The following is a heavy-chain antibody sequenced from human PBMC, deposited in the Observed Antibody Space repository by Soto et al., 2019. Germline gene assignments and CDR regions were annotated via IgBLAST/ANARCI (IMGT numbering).Heavy chain of an antibody. D-gene: IGHD4-17*01. CDR3: ARLTTVTPYYYYYYGMDV. J-gene: IGHJ6*02. CDR1: GGSFSGYY. CDR2: INHSGST. V-gene: IGHV4-34*01. Sequence: SETLSLTCAVYGGSFSGYYWSWIRQPPGKGLEWIGEINHSGSTNYNPSLKSRVTISVDTSKNQFSLKLSSVTAADTAVYYCARLTTVTPYYYYYYGMDVWGQGTTVTVSS.